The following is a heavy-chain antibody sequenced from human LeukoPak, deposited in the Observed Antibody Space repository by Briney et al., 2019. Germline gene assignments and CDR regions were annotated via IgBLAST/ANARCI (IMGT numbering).Heavy chain of an antibody. CDR2: IISTGANT. V-gene: IGHV3-23*01. Sequence: GGSLRLSCAASGFMFSKYGMSWVRQAPGKGPEWVAAIISTGANTYYTDSVKGRFTISRDNAKNTLYLQMNSLRAEDTAVYYCAGDEGLERYFDYWGQGTLVTVSS. CDR3: AGDEGLERYFDY. D-gene: IGHD1-1*01. CDR1: GFMFSKYG. J-gene: IGHJ4*02.